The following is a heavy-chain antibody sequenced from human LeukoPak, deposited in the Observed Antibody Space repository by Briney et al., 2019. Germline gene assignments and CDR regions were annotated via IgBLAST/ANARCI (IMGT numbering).Heavy chain of an antibody. V-gene: IGHV3-23*01. CDR3: AKGQMATILGFDS. CDR1: GFTFSSYA. J-gene: IGHJ4*02. CDR2: VKTSAGDT. Sequence: PGGSLRLSCAASGFTFSSYAMHWVRQAPGRGLEWVSAVKTSAGDTYYADSVKGRFTISRDNSKSTVYLQMNSLRAEDSALYYCAKGQMATILGFDSWGQGALVTVSS. D-gene: IGHD5-24*01.